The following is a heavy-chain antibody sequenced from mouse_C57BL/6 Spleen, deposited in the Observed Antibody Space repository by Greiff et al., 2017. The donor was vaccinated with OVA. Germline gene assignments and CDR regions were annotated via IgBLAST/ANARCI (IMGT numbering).Heavy chain of an antibody. CDR3: ARGGAGFAY. CDR2: INYDGSST. J-gene: IGHJ3*01. Sequence: EVKVEESEGGLVQPGSSMKLSCTASGFTFSDYYIAWVRQVPEKGLEWVANINYDGSSTYYLDSLKSSFILSRDNAKNILYMQMSSLTSEDTATYYGARGGAGFAYWGQGTLVTVSA. CDR1: GFTFSDYY. V-gene: IGHV5-16*01.